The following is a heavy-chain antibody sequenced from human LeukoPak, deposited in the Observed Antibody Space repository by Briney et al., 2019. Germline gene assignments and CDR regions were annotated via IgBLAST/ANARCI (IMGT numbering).Heavy chain of an antibody. D-gene: IGHD3-22*01. CDR3: ATAPGYWMSAPFDF. Sequence: NPGGSLRLSCAASGFTFSNAWMSWVRQAPGKGLEWVGRIKSKADGGTTDSAAPVRVRFTFSRDDSKNTLFLQMNSLKTEDTAVYYCATAPGYWMSAPFDFWGPGTLVTVSS. J-gene: IGHJ4*02. CDR1: GFTFSNAW. CDR2: IKSKADGGTT. V-gene: IGHV3-15*01.